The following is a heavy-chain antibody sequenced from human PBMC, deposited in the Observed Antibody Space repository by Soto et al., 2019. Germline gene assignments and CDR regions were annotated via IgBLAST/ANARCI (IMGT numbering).Heavy chain of an antibody. D-gene: IGHD2-15*01. Sequence: SGPTLVEPTQTLTLTCTFSGFSLITSGMRVSWIRQPPGKALEWLARIDWDDDKFYNTSLKTRLTISKDSSKNQVVLTMTNMDPVDTATYYCARMFHCSGGTCPFDYWGQGALVTVSS. CDR3: ARMFHCSGGTCPFDY. CDR1: GFSLITSGMR. CDR2: IDWDDDK. J-gene: IGHJ4*02. V-gene: IGHV2-70*04.